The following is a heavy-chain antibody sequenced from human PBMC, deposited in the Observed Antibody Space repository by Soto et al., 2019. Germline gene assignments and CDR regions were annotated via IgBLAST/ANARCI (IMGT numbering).Heavy chain of an antibody. CDR2: LEHSGSS. D-gene: IGHD2-2*01. J-gene: IGHJ6*03. CDR3: AREVVPATVDFYYYYIDF. Sequence: QVQLQESGPGLVKPSQTLSLTCTVSGGFISSGDYYWNWIRQLPGTGLEWIGYLEHSGSSFYNPSLKGRVALALDTSKNQFSLKLNSVTAADTAVYYCAREVVPATVDFYYYYIDFWGKGTTVTVSS. CDR1: GGFISSGDYY. V-gene: IGHV4-31*03.